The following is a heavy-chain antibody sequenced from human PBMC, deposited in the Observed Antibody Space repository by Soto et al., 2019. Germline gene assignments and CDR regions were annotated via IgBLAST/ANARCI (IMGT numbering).Heavy chain of an antibody. CDR1: GGTFSSYA. CDR2: IIPIFGTA. Sequence: QVQLVQSGAEVKKPGSSVKVSCKASGGTFSSYAISWVRQAPGQGLEWMGGIIPIFGTANYAQKFQGRVTITADESTSTADMELSSLRSEDTAVYYCARAADCSGGSCLPHFDYWGQGTLVTVSS. CDR3: ARAADCSGGSCLPHFDY. D-gene: IGHD2-15*01. J-gene: IGHJ4*02. V-gene: IGHV1-69*12.